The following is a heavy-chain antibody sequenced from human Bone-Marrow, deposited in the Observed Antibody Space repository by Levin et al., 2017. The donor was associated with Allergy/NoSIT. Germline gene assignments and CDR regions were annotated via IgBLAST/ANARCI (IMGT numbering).Heavy chain of an antibody. J-gene: IGHJ6*02. CDR1: GFTFSNAW. CDR3: TTSYDFWSGYYRRYYYYGMDV. Sequence: GGSLRLSCAASGFTFSNAWMNWVRQAPGKGLEWVGRIKSKTDGGTTDYAAPVKGRFTISRDDSKNTLYLQMNSLKTEDTAVYYCTTSYDFWSGYYRRYYYYGMDVWGQGTTVTVSS. CDR2: IKSKTDGGTT. V-gene: IGHV3-15*07. D-gene: IGHD3-3*01.